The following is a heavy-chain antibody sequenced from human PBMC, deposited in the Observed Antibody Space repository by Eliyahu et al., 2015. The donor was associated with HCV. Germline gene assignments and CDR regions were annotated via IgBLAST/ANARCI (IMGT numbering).Heavy chain of an antibody. CDR2: IFPSGSNT. J-gene: IGHJ4*02. Sequence: QVQLVQSGAEVKKPGASVKLSCKASGSIFTSYXMQWVRQAPGQGLEWMGIIFPSGSNTNYAQKFQGRVTMTADTSTTTVYLELSSLRPDDTAVYYCARVGLQFADSWGQGTLVTVSS. V-gene: IGHV1-46*01. CDR3: ARVGLQFADS. CDR1: GSIFTSYX. D-gene: IGHD4-11*01.